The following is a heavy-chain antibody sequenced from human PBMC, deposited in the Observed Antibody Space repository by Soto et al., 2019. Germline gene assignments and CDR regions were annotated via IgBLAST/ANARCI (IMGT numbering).Heavy chain of an antibody. CDR3: AHLPGSSSWYFFDY. CDR2: IYWDDDK. CDR1: GFSVSTSGVA. Sequence: SGPTLVNPTQTLTLTCTFSGFSVSTSGVAVGWIRQPPGKALEWLALIYWDDDKRYNSSLKSRLTITKDTSKNQVVLTMTNMDPVDTATYYCAHLPGSSSWYFFDYWGQGTLVTVSS. V-gene: IGHV2-5*02. J-gene: IGHJ4*02. D-gene: IGHD6-13*01.